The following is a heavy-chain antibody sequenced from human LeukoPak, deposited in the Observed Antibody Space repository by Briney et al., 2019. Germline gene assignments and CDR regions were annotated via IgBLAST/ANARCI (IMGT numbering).Heavy chain of an antibody. Sequence: PGGSLRLSCAASGFTFSNAWMSWVRQAPGKGLEWVGRIKSKTDGGTTDYAAPGKGRFTISRDDSKNTLYLQMNSLKTEHTAVYYCTTALLWFGEFVDPVDVWGQGTTVTVSS. CDR1: GFTFSNAW. J-gene: IGHJ6*02. CDR2: IKSKTDGGTT. D-gene: IGHD3-10*01. V-gene: IGHV3-15*01. CDR3: TTALLWFGEFVDPVDV.